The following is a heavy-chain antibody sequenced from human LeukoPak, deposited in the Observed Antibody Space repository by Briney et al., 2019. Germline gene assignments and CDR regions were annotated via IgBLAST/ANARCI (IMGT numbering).Heavy chain of an antibody. CDR3: VRGSGGYDPLDFDS. J-gene: IGHJ4*02. Sequence: GGSLRLSCAASGFTFSSYGMHWVRQAPGKGLEWVAVISYDGSNKYYADSVKGRFTISRDNSKNTLYLQMNSLRAEDTAVYHCVRGSGGYDPLDFDSWGQGTLVTVFS. CDR1: GFTFSSYG. D-gene: IGHD5-12*01. V-gene: IGHV3-30*03. CDR2: ISYDGSNK.